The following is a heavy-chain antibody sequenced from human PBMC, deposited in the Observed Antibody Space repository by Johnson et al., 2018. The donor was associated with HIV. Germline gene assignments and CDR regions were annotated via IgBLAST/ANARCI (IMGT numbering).Heavy chain of an antibody. CDR1: GFTFSSYG. V-gene: IGHV3-30*18. Sequence: QVQLVESGGGVVQPGKSLRLSCAASGFTFSSYGMHWVRQAPGKGLEWVAVISYKGSNKYYADSGAGRLPIPRVNSKNTLYLQMNSMTPEDTAVYYCAKEGGVRRGAWELRAYSFDIWGQGTMVTVSS. CDR2: ISYKGSNK. CDR3: AKEGGVRRGAWELRAYSFDI. D-gene: IGHD1-26*01. J-gene: IGHJ3*02.